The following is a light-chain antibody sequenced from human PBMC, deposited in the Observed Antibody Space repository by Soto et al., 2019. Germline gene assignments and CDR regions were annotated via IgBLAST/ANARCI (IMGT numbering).Light chain of an antibody. CDR3: AAWDDSLNGPYV. V-gene: IGLV1-44*01. CDR1: SSNIGSNT. J-gene: IGLJ1*01. Sequence: SGLTQPPSASGTPGQRVASSCSGSSSNIGSNTVNWYQQLPGTAPKLLIYSNNQRPSGVPDRFSGSKSGTSASLAISGLQSEDEADYYCAAWDDSLNGPYVFGTGTKVTVL. CDR2: SNN.